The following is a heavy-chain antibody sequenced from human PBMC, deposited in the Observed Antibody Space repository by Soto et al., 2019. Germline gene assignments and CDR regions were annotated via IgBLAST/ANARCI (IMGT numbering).Heavy chain of an antibody. V-gene: IGHV5-51*01. J-gene: IGHJ4*02. CDR3: ARPANTVADHFDL. D-gene: IGHD4-17*01. Sequence: GESLKISCQGSGYTFTIYWIGWVRQMPGKGLEWMGIIYPSDSDTRYSPSFQGQVTISADQSINTAYLQWDSLKASDTAIYYCARPANTVADHFDLWGPGTPVTVSS. CDR1: GYTFTIYW. CDR2: IYPSDSDT.